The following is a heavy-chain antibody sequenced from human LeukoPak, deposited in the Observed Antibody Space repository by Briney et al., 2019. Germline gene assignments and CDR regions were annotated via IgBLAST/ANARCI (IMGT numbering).Heavy chain of an antibody. Sequence: GGSLRLSCAASGFTFSNYWMHWVRQAPGKGLEWVSGISWNSGSIGYADSVKGRFTISRDNAKNSLYLQMNSLRAEDTALYYCAKGVTIFGVVTLDAFDIWGQGTMVTVSS. D-gene: IGHD3-3*01. CDR3: AKGVTIFGVVTLDAFDI. V-gene: IGHV3-9*01. CDR2: ISWNSGSI. J-gene: IGHJ3*02. CDR1: GFTFSNYW.